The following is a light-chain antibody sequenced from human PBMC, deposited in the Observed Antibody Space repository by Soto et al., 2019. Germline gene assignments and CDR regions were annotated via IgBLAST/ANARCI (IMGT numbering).Light chain of an antibody. CDR3: QQRYSLIT. CDR1: XXXXXF. CDR2: DAS. V-gene: IGKV3-11*01. J-gene: IGKJ3*01. Sequence: DIVLRQSPAXLXMSPGEXXXXXXRASXXXXXFLAWYQHKPGQPPRLLIYDASKRATGVPARFSGRGSGTHFTLTISSLEPEDFAVYYCQQRYSLITFGPGTKVDL.